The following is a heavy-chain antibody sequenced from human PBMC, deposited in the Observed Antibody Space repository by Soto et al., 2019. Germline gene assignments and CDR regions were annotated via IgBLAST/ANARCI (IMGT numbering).Heavy chain of an antibody. CDR2: ISYDGSNK. CDR1: GLTFSSYV. D-gene: IGHD2-2*01. Sequence: GGSLRLSCAASGLTFSSYVMHWVRQAPGKGLEWVAVISYDGSNKYYADSVNGRFTISRDNSKNTLYLQMNSLRAEDTAVYYCAKEGYCSSTSCPGGYYYYGMDVWGQGTTVTVSS. V-gene: IGHV3-30*18. CDR3: AKEGYCSSTSCPGGYYYYGMDV. J-gene: IGHJ6*02.